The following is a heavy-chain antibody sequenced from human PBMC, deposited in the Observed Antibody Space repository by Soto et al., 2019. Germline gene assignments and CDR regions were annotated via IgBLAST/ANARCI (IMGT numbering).Heavy chain of an antibody. CDR3: ASSYYDFWSGPTEYYYYGMDV. J-gene: IGHJ6*02. CDR2: IYSGGST. D-gene: IGHD3-3*01. Sequence: TGGSLRLSCAAAGFTGSSNYMSWVRQAPGKGLEWVSVIYSGGSTYYADSVKGRFTISRDNSKNTLYLQMNSLRAEDTAVYYCASSYYDFWSGPTEYYYYGMDVWGQGATVTVSS. V-gene: IGHV3-53*01. CDR1: GFTGSSNY.